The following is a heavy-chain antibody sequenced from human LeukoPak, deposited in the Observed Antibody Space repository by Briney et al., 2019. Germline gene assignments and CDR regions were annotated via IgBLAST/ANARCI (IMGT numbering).Heavy chain of an antibody. CDR3: ARAVSLVRGVIVYSFDY. CDR2: IYHSGST. CDR1: GYSISSGYY. J-gene: IGHJ4*02. V-gene: IGHV4-38-2*01. Sequence: SETLSLTCAVSGYSISSGYYWGWIRQPPGKGLEWIGSIYHSGSTYYNPSLKSRVTISVDTSKNQFSLKLSSVTAADTAVYYCARAVSLVRGVIVYSFDYWGQGTLVTVSS. D-gene: IGHD3-10*01.